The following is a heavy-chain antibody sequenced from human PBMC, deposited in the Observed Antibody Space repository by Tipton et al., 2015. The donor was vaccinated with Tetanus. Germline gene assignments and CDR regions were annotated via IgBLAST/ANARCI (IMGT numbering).Heavy chain of an antibody. D-gene: IGHD4-17*01. CDR3: ARVLYGDSYDFDY. J-gene: IGHJ4*02. Sequence: SLRLSCAASGFTFSSYSINWVRQAPGKGLEWVSYISSSSSTIYYADSVKGRFTISRDNAKNSLYLQMNSLRAEDTAVYYCARVLYGDSYDFDYWGQGTLVTVSS. V-gene: IGHV3-48*01. CDR1: GFTFSSYS. CDR2: ISSSSSTI.